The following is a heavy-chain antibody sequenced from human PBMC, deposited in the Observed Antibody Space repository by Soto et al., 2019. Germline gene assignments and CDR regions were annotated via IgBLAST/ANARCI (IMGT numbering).Heavy chain of an antibody. CDR3: TRDLAAATSYGMDV. CDR2: ISSRSSYI. D-gene: IGHD6-13*01. J-gene: IGHJ6*02. V-gene: IGHV3-21*01. CDR1: GFTFSPYT. Sequence: EVQLVESGGGLVKPGGSLRLSCAASGFTFSPYTMNWVRQAPGKGLEWVSSISSRSSYIYYADSVKGRFTISRDNAKNSLYLLMNSLRAEDTAVYYCTRDLAAATSYGMDVWGQETTVTVSS.